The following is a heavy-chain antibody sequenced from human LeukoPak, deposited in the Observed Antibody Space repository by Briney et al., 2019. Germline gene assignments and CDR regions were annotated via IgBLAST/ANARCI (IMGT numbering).Heavy chain of an antibody. CDR3: AREGATTDFNDAFDI. J-gene: IGHJ3*02. CDR2: IFSGGSA. D-gene: IGHD1-26*01. V-gene: IGHV3-53*01. CDR1: GLTVSSNY. Sequence: GGSLRLSCAVSGLTVSSNYMSWVRQAPGKGLEWVSIIFSGGSAFYGDSVKGRFTISRDNAKNSLYLQMNSLRAEDTAVYYCAREGATTDFNDAFDIWGQGTMVTVSS.